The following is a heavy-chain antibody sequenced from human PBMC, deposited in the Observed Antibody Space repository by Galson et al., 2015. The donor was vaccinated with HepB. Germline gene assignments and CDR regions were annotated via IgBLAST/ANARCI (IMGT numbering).Heavy chain of an antibody. CDR1: GGSISSSSYY. CDR3: ARDTERIVVVPAPLYNWFDP. J-gene: IGHJ5*02. D-gene: IGHD2-2*01. V-gene: IGHV4-39*07. Sequence: ETLSLTCTVSGGSISSSSYYWGWIRQPPGKGLEWIGSIYYSGSTYYNPSLKSRVTISVDTSKNQFSLKLSSVTAADTAVYYCARDTERIVVVPAPLYNWFDPWGQGTLVTVTS. CDR2: IYYSGST.